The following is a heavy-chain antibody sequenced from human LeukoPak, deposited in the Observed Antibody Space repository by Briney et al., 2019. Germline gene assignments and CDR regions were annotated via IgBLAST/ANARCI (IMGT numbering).Heavy chain of an antibody. V-gene: IGHV3-74*01. CDR1: GFTFSTYW. CDR2: INTDGSST. Sequence: PGGSLRLSCAASGFTFSTYWMHWVRQAPGKGLVWVSRINTDGSSTSYADSVKGRFTISRDNAENTLYLQMNSLRAEDTAVYYCARDKYCSSTSCPRGWFDPWGQGTLVTVSS. CDR3: ARDKYCSSTSCPRGWFDP. D-gene: IGHD2-2*01. J-gene: IGHJ5*02.